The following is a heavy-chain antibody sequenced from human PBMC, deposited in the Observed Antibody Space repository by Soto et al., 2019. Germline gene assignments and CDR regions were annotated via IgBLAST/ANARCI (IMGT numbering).Heavy chain of an antibody. CDR1: GGSFSGYY. J-gene: IGHJ4*02. D-gene: IGHD2-2*01. Sequence: QVQLQQWGAGLLKPSETLSLTCAVYGGSFSGYYWSWIRQPPGKGLEWIGEINHSGSTNYNPSLKSRVTISVDTSKNQFSLTLSSVTAADTAVYYCARMVPAAMGYFDYWGQGTLVTVSS. CDR3: ARMVPAAMGYFDY. V-gene: IGHV4-34*01. CDR2: INHSGST.